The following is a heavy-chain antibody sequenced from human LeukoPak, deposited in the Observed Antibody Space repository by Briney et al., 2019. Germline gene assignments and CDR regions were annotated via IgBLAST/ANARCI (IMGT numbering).Heavy chain of an antibody. D-gene: IGHD2-2*02. J-gene: IGHJ1*01. CDR2: INHSGST. CDR3: ARVPLGYCSSTSCYRGYFQH. V-gene: IGHV4-34*01. Sequence: PSETLSLTCAVYGGSFSGYYWSWIRQPPGKGLEWIGEINHSGSTNYNPSLKSRVTISVETSKNQFSLNLSSVTAADTAVYYCARVPLGYCSSTSCYRGYFQHWGQGTLVTVSS. CDR1: GGSFSGYY.